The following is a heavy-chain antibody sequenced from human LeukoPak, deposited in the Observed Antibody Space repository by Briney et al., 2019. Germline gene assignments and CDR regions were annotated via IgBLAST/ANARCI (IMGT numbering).Heavy chain of an antibody. D-gene: IGHD6-13*01. V-gene: IGHV4-34*01. CDR3: ARRISSSWYYFDY. Sequence: SETLSLTCAVYVGSFSGYYWSWIRQPPGKGLEWIGEINHSGSTNYNPSLKSRVTISVDTSKNQFSLKLSSVTAADTAVYYCARRISSSWYYFDYWGQGTLVTVSS. CDR2: INHSGST. J-gene: IGHJ4*02. CDR1: VGSFSGYY.